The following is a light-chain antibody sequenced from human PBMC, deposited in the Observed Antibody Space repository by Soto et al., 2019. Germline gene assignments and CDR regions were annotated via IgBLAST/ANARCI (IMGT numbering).Light chain of an antibody. Sequence: EIVLTQSPGTLSVSPGDRVTLSCRASQSVDINLAWYQQRAGQAPRLLVYGASTKATGIPDRFSGSGSGTDFTLTIRRLEPDDFAVYYCQKYGTFWTFGQGTKVDIK. CDR1: QSVDIN. J-gene: IGKJ1*01. CDR3: QKYGTFWT. V-gene: IGKV3-20*01. CDR2: GAS.